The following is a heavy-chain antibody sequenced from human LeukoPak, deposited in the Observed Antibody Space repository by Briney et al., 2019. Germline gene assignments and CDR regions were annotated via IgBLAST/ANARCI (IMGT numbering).Heavy chain of an antibody. V-gene: IGHV4-4*07. CDR3: AREIPPYSSSWYEGVFDDSPFDY. D-gene: IGHD6-13*01. CDR2: IYTSGST. Sequence: SETLSLTCTVSGGSISSYYWSWIRQPAGQGLEWIGRIYTSGSTNYNPSLKSRVTMSVDTSKNQFSLKLSSVTAADTAVYYCAREIPPYSSSWYEGVFDDSPFDYWGQGTLVTVSS. CDR1: GGSISSYY. J-gene: IGHJ4*02.